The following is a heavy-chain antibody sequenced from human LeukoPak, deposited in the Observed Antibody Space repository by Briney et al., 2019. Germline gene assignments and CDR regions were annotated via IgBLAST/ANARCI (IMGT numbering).Heavy chain of an antibody. Sequence: GGSLRLSCAASGFTFSSYSMNWVRQAPGKGLEWVSSISSSSSYIYYADSVKGRFTISRDNAKNSLYLQMNSLRAEDTAVYYCARGPYCSSTSCCSDYWGQGTLVTVSS. CDR2: ISSSSSYI. J-gene: IGHJ4*02. CDR1: GFTFSSYS. CDR3: ARGPYCSSTSCCSDY. V-gene: IGHV3-21*01. D-gene: IGHD2-2*01.